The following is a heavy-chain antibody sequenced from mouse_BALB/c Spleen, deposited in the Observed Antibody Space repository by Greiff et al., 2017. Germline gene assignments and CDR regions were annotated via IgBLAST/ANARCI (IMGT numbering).Heavy chain of an antibody. CDR3: ARSDGYYDYAMDY. Sequence: EVQLQQSGAELVKPGASVKLSCTASGFNIKDTYMHWVKQRPEQDLEWIGRIDPANGNTKYDPKFQGKATITADTSSNTAYLQLSSLTSEDTAVYYCARSDGYYDYAMDYWGQGTSVTVSS. V-gene: IGHV14-3*02. CDR1: GFNIKDTY. CDR2: IDPANGNT. D-gene: IGHD2-3*01. J-gene: IGHJ4*01.